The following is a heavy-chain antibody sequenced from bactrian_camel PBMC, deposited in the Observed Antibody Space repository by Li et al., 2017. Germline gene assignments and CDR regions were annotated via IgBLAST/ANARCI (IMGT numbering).Heavy chain of an antibody. J-gene: IGHJ4*01. CDR2: IEKDGKT. D-gene: IGHD6*01. CDR3: ATDSSLILREGCTVSAEFLGS. CDR1: GYTTNGSY. V-gene: IGHV3S9*01. Sequence: VQLVESGGGSVQAGGSLRLSCQASGYTTNGSYCMAWFRQIPGKEREGVATIEKDGKTTHAESVRGRFTISRGNVPNTVHLQMNSLKPEDTAMYYCATDSSLILREGCTVSAEFLGSWGQGTQVTVS.